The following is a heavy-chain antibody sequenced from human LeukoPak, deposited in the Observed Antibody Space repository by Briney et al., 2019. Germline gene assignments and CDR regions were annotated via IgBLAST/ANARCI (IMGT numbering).Heavy chain of an antibody. V-gene: IGHV1-69*04. CDR2: IIPILGIA. CDR3: AREVTATDYYYYYGMDV. D-gene: IGHD2-21*02. J-gene: IGHJ6*02. CDR1: GGTFGSYA. Sequence: SVKVSCKASGGTFGSYAISWVRQAPGQGLEWMGRIIPILGIANYAQKFQGRVTITADKSTSTAYMELSSLRSEDTAVYYCAREVTATDYYYYYGMDVWGQGTTVTVSS.